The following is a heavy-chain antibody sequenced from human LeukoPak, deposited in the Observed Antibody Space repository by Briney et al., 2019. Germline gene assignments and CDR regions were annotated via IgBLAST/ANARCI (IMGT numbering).Heavy chain of an antibody. CDR1: GFTFSSYE. D-gene: IGHD2-2*01. Sequence: PGGSLRLSCAVSGFTFSSYEMNWVRQAPGKGLEWVSYISSSGSTVHYADSVKGRFTVSRDNAKNSLYLQVNSLRAEDTAVYYCARGTLRVTRSGTIWFDPWGQGTLVTVSS. CDR3: ARGTLRVTRSGTIWFDP. V-gene: IGHV3-48*03. CDR2: ISSSGSTV. J-gene: IGHJ5*02.